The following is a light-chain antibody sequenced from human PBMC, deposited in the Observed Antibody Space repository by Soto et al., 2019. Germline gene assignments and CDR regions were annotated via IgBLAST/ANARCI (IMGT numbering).Light chain of an antibody. CDR1: QSVSSSY. J-gene: IGKJ5*01. CDR3: QQRSDWLPIT. Sequence: EIVLTQSPGTLSLSSGERATLSCRASQSVSSSYLAWYQQKPGQAPRLLIYDVSYRATGIPVRFSGSGSGTDFTLTISSLEPEDFAVYYCQQRSDWLPITFGQGTRLEIK. CDR2: DVS. V-gene: IGKV3D-20*02.